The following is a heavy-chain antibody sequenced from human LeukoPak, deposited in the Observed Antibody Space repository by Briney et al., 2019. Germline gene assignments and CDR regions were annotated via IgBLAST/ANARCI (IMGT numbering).Heavy chain of an antibody. CDR3: ARDRAVRYFDY. Sequence: GGSLRLSCAASGFTFSTYGMHWVRQAPGKGLEWVAVIWYDGTKKYYADSVKGRLTISRDNSKNTLYLEMNSLRAEDTAVYYRARDRAVRYFDYWGQGTLVTVSS. J-gene: IGHJ4*02. CDR1: GFTFSTYG. CDR2: IWYDGTKK. V-gene: IGHV3-33*08.